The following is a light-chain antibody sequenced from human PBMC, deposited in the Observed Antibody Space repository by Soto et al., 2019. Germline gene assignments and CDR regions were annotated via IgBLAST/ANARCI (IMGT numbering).Light chain of an antibody. CDR1: SSGVGGYNY. V-gene: IGLV2-14*01. CDR2: DDN. J-gene: IGLJ1*01. Sequence: QSALTQPASVSGSPGQSITISCTGTSSGVGGYNYVSWYQQHPGKAPKLMIYDDNKRPSGIPDRFSGSKSGTSATLGITGFQTGDEADYYCGSWDSSLSAYVFGTGTKLTVL. CDR3: GSWDSSLSAYV.